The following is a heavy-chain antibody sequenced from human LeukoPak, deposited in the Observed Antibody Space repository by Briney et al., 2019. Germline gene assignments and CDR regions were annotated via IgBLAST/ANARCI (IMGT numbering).Heavy chain of an antibody. J-gene: IGHJ3*02. D-gene: IGHD2-21*02. CDR3: ARYYCGGDCLDTFDI. Sequence: SVKVSCKASGVTFSSYAISWVRQAPGQGLEWMGRIITIFGTANYAQKFQGRVTITTDESTSTAYMELSSLRSKDTAVYYCARYYCGGDCLDTFDIWGQGTMVTVSS. V-gene: IGHV1-69*05. CDR1: GVTFSSYA. CDR2: IITIFGTA.